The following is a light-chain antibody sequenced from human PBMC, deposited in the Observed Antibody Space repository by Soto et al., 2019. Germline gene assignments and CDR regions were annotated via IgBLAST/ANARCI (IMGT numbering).Light chain of an antibody. CDR2: GAA. CDR3: HQYGSSLFP. CDR1: QSVSSSY. V-gene: IGKV3-20*01. Sequence: EIVLTQSPGTLSLSPGERATLSCRASQSVSSSYLAWYQQKPGQAPMHLIYGAASRATGIPDRFSGSGSRTDFTLTISKLEPEDFAVYYCHQYGSSLFPFGPGTKVDIK. J-gene: IGKJ3*01.